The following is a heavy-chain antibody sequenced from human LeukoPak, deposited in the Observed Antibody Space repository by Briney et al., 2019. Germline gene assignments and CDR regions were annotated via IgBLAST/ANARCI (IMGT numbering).Heavy chain of an antibody. V-gene: IGHV3-23*01. CDR2: ISGSGGST. CDR3: AKVGEMAVAGSEIDY. Sequence: GGSLRLSCAASGFTFSSYAMSWVRQAPGQGLEWVSAISGSGGSTYYADSVKGRFTISRDNSKNTLYLQMNSLRAEDTAVYYCAKVGEMAVAGSEIDYWGQGTLVTVSS. J-gene: IGHJ4*02. CDR1: GFTFSSYA. D-gene: IGHD6-19*01.